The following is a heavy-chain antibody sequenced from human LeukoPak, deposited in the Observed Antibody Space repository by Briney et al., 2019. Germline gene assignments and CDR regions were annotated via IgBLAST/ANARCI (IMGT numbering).Heavy chain of an antibody. D-gene: IGHD3-22*01. CDR3: ARALPSMIVVVIDAFDI. J-gene: IGHJ3*02. CDR2: IYTSGSI. CDR1: GGSISSYY. V-gene: IGHV4-4*07. Sequence: PSETLSLTCTVSGGSISSYYWSWIRQPAGKGLEWIGRIYTSGSINYNPSLKSRVTMTVDTSKNQFSLKLNSVTAADTAVYYCARALPSMIVVVIDAFDIWGQGTMVTVSS.